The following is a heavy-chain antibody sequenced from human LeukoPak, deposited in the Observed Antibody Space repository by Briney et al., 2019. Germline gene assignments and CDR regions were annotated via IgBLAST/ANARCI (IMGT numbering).Heavy chain of an antibody. CDR3: ARGNGTFDY. J-gene: IGHJ4*02. V-gene: IGHV4-34*01. CDR1: GGSFSDYY. CDR2: IHHSGST. D-gene: IGHD1-1*01. Sequence: SDTLSLTCAVYGGSFSDYYWSWIRQPPGKGLEWIGEIHHSGSTNYNPSLESRVTISVDSSKNQFSLKLNSVTAADTAVYYCARGNGTFDYWGQRTLVTVSS.